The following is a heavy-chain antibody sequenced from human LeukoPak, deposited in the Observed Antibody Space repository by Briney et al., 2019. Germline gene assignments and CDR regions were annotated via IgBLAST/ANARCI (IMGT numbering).Heavy chain of an antibody. V-gene: IGHV3-7*01. J-gene: IGHJ4*02. CDR1: RFTFENYW. D-gene: IGHD5-18*01. CDR3: ARWAGVTDQ. CDR2: IKQDGSVE. Sequence: GGSLRLSCAASRFTFENYWMSWVRQVPRKGPEWVANIKQDGSVEHYLDPVKGRFTISRDNAKNSLFLQMNSLIAEDTAVYYCARWAGVTDQWGQGTLVTVSS.